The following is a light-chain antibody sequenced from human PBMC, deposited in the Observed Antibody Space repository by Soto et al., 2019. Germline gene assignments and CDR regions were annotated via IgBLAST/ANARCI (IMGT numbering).Light chain of an antibody. V-gene: IGKV3-15*01. CDR1: QSVGSN. CDR2: GAS. Sequence: EIVMTQSPGTLSVSPGERATLSCRASQSVGSNLAWYRQKPGQAPSLLIYGASTRATGIPARFSGSGSGTEFTLTISSLQSEDFAVYYCEQYNDWRTFGQRTKVEIK. CDR3: EQYNDWRT. J-gene: IGKJ1*01.